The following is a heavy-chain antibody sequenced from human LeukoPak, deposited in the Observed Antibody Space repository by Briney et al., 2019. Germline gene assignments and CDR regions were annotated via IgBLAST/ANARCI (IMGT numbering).Heavy chain of an antibody. V-gene: IGHV3-11*01. D-gene: IGHD2-2*01. J-gene: IGHJ4*02. CDR1: GGSFSGYY. CDR2: ISSSGSTI. CDR3: ASAPAALDY. Sequence: LSLTCAVYGGSFSGYYWSWIRQPPGKGLEWVSYISSSGSTIYYADSVKGRFTISRDNAKNSLYLQMNSLRAEDTAVYYCASAPAALDYWGQGTLVTVSS.